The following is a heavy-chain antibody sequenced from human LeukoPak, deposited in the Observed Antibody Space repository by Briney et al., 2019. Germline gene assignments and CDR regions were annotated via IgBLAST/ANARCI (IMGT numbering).Heavy chain of an antibody. CDR3: ARSPPVGPTTSPDF. Sequence: ASMKVSCKASGYTFTDSFMHWVRQAPGQGPDWMGRLHINTGASNYAQKFQGRVTMTRDPSLNTAYLELGNLESDDTAVYYCARSPPVGPTTSPDFWGQGTLVTVSS. CDR2: LHINTGAS. D-gene: IGHD2-2*01. J-gene: IGHJ4*02. CDR1: GYTFTDSF. V-gene: IGHV1-2*06.